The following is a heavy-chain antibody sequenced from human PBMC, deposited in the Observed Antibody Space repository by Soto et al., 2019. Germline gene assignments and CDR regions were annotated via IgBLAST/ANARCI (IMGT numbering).Heavy chain of an antibody. CDR3: ARGRFGEILFDH. D-gene: IGHD2-21*01. V-gene: IGHV1-18*01. Sequence: ASVKVSCKASGYTFTSYGISWIRQAPGQGLEWMGWISTYNGNTNYAQKLQGRVTMTTDTSTSTAYMELRSLRSDDTAVYYCARGRFGEILFDHWGQGTLVTVSS. CDR1: GYTFTSYG. J-gene: IGHJ4*02. CDR2: ISTYNGNT.